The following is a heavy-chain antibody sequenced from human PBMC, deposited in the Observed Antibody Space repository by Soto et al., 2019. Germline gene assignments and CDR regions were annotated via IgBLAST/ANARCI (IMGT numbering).Heavy chain of an antibody. Sequence: GGSLRLSCAASGFTFSSYSMNWVRQAPGKGLEWVSSISSSSSYIYYADSVKGRFTISRDNAKNSLYLQMNSLRAEDTAVYYCARSAPYCTNGVCYTLRSFDPWGQGTLVTVS. CDR2: ISSSSSYI. CDR3: ARSAPYCTNGVCYTLRSFDP. V-gene: IGHV3-21*01. D-gene: IGHD2-8*01. J-gene: IGHJ5*02. CDR1: GFTFSSYS.